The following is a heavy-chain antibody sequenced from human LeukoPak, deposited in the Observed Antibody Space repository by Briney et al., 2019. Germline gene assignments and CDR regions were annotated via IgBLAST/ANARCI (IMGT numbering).Heavy chain of an antibody. J-gene: IGHJ5*02. CDR2: SGST. CDR1: GGSISSYY. CDR3: AIDRSSVFDP. Sequence: SETLSLTCTVSGGSISSYYWSWIRQPAGKGLEWIGRSGSTNYNPSLKSRATISVDKSKNQFSLRLSSVTAADTAVYYCAIDRSSVFDPWGQGTLVTVSS. D-gene: IGHD6-6*01. V-gene: IGHV4-4*07.